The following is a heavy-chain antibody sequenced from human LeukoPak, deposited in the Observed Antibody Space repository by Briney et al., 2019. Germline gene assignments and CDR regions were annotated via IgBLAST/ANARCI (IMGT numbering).Heavy chain of an antibody. CDR3: ASCSSWPPGYYYYMDV. D-gene: IGHD6-13*01. J-gene: IGHJ6*03. CDR2: INHSAST. CDR1: GGSFSGYY. V-gene: IGHV4-34*01. Sequence: SETLSLTCAVYGGSFSGYYWSWIRQPPGKGLEWIGEINHSASTNYNPSLKSRVTISVDTSKNQFSLKLSSVTAAVNSVYCCASCSSWPPGYYYYMDVWGKGTTVTVSS.